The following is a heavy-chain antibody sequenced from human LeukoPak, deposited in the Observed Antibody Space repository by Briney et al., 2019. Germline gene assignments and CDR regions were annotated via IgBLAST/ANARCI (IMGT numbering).Heavy chain of an antibody. CDR1: GGSFSGYY. V-gene: IGHV4-34*01. J-gene: IGHJ4*02. CDR3: ARGRDGYNPGVC. CDR2: INHSGST. D-gene: IGHD5-24*01. Sequence: SETLSLTCAVYGGSFSGYYWSWIRQPPGKGLEWIGEINHSGSTNYNPSLKSRVTISVDTSKNQFSLKLSSVTAADTAVYYCARGRDGYNPGVCWGQGTLVTVSS.